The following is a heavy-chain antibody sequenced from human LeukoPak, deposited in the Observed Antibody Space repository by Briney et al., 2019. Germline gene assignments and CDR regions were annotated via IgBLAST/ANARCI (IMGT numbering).Heavy chain of an antibody. J-gene: IGHJ3*02. CDR1: GLTFSIYW. Sequence: GGSLRLSCAASGLTFSIYWMHWVRQAPGKGLVWVSRINSDGSSTSYADSVKGRFTISRDNAKNTLYLQMNSLRAEDTAVYYCARALVVPAAMDAFDIWGQGTMVTVSS. CDR3: ARALVVPAAMDAFDI. V-gene: IGHV3-74*01. D-gene: IGHD2-2*01. CDR2: INSDGSST.